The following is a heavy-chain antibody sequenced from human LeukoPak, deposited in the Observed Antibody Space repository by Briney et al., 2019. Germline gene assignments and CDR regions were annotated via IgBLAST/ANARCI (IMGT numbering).Heavy chain of an antibody. J-gene: IGHJ4*02. V-gene: IGHV7-4-1*02. CDR3: ARDGYSYVSDY. CDR1: GYTFTSYS. CDR2: INANTGNP. Sequence: ASVKVSCKASGYTFTSYSMNWMRQAPGQGLEYMGWINANTGNPTYAQGFTGRFVFSLDTSVSTAYLQISSLKAEDTAVYYCARDGYSYVSDYWGQGTLVTVSS. D-gene: IGHD6-13*01.